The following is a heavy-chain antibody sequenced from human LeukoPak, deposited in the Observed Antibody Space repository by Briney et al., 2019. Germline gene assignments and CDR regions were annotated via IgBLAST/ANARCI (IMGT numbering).Heavy chain of an antibody. D-gene: IGHD2-21*02. CDR1: GGSISSSNW. CDR2: IYRSGST. Sequence: SGTLSLTCAVSGGSISSSNWWSWDRQPPGKGLEWIGEIYRSGSTNYNPSLKSRVTISVDKSKNQFSLKLSSVTAADTAVYYCARDPIVVVTARNVVLGAFDIWGQGTMVTVSS. CDR3: ARDPIVVVTARNVVLGAFDI. V-gene: IGHV4-4*02. J-gene: IGHJ3*02.